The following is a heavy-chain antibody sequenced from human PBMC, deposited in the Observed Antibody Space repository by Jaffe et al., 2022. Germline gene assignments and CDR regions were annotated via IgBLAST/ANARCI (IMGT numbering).Heavy chain of an antibody. CDR2: IYYSGST. V-gene: IGHV4-59*01. CDR3: ASPYDSSAYRY. Sequence: QVQLQESGPGLVKPSETLSLTCTVSGGSINSYYWNWIRQPPGKGLEWIGYIYYSGSTNYNPSLKSRVTISVDTSKNQFSLKLRSVTAADTAVYYCASPYDSSAYRYWGQGTLVTVSS. J-gene: IGHJ4*02. CDR1: GGSINSYY. D-gene: IGHD3-22*01.